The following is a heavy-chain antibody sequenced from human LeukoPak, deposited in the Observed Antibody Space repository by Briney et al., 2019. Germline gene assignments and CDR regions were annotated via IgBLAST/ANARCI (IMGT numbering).Heavy chain of an antibody. Sequence: ASVKVSCKASGYTFTSYYMHWVRQAPGQGLEWMGIINPSGGSTSYAQKFQGRVTMTRDMSTSTVYMELSSLRSEDTAVYYCARVNIPGIAVAGLENWGQGTLVTVSS. CDR1: GYTFTSYY. CDR3: ARVNIPGIAVAGLEN. V-gene: IGHV1-46*01. D-gene: IGHD6-19*01. CDR2: INPSGGST. J-gene: IGHJ4*02.